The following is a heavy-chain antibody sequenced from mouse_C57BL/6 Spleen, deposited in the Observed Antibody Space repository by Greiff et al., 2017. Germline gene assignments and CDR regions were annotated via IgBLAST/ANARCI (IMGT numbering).Heavy chain of an antibody. V-gene: IGHV5-4*03. D-gene: IGHD2-3*01. CDR2: ISDGGSYT. CDR3: ARADDGYYGFAY. Sequence: EVKLMESGGGLVKPGGSLKLSCAASGFTFSSYAMSWVRQTPEKRLEWVATISDGGSYTYYPDNVKGRFTISRDNAKNNLYLQMSHLKSEDTAMYYCARADDGYYGFAYWGQGTLVTVSA. J-gene: IGHJ3*01. CDR1: GFTFSSYA.